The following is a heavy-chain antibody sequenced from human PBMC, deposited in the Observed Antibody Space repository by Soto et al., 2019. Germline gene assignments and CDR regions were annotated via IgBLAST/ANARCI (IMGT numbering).Heavy chain of an antibody. V-gene: IGHV4-31*03. CDR1: GRSIRSGGYY. D-gene: IGHD6-6*01. Sequence: QVQLQESGPGLVKPSQTLSLTCTVSGRSIRSGGYYWSWIRQHPGKGLEWIGYIYYSGSTYYTPSRKGRVAISLDTSKNQFSLNLSSVTAADTAVYYCARTYTSSPYFDYWGQGTLVAVSS. CDR3: ARTYTSSPYFDY. CDR2: IYYSGST. J-gene: IGHJ4*02.